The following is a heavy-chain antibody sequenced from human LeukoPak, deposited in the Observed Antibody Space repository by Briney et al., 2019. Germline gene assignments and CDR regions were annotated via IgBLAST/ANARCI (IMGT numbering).Heavy chain of an antibody. CDR3: AKRSAESSGYFDY. J-gene: IGHJ4*02. Sequence: GGSLRLSCAASGLTFMKYSMTWVRQAPGKGLEWVAAITASGASTDYADSVKGRFTISRGNSKNTLYLQMNSLRAEDTAIYYCAKRSAESSGYFDYWGQGTLVTVSS. CDR1: GLTFMKYS. D-gene: IGHD6-19*01. V-gene: IGHV3-23*01. CDR2: ITASGAST.